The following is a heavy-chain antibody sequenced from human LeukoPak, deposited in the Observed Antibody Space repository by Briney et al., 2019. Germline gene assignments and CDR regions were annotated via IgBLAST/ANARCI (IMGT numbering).Heavy chain of an antibody. CDR1: EFTVSSNY. J-gene: IGHJ5*02. Sequence: TGGSLRLSCAASEFTVSSNYMSWVRQAPGKGLEWVSVIDSGGSTYYADSVKGRFTISRDNSKNTLYLQMNSLGAEDTAVYYCARDRWFDPWGQGTLVTVSS. V-gene: IGHV3-66*02. CDR3: ARDRWFDP. CDR2: IDSGGST.